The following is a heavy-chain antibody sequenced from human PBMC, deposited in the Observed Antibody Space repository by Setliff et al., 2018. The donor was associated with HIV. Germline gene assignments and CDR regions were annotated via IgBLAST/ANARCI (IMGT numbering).Heavy chain of an antibody. CDR3: AGVSSQFSEWRKDYFEY. Sequence: ASVKVSCKASGYTLTDFYIHWVRQAPGQGLEWMGWITPNSGGTEYAGKFQGRDTLTRDTSINTAYMEVTRLTSDDTAVYYCAGVSSQFSEWRKDYFEYWGQGSLVTVSS. V-gene: IGHV1-2*02. J-gene: IGHJ4*02. CDR2: ITPNSGGT. CDR1: GYTLTDFY. D-gene: IGHD3-3*01.